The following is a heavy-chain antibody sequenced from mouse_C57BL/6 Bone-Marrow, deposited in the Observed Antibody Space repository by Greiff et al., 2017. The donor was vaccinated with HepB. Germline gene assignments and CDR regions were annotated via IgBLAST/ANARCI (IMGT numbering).Heavy chain of an antibody. CDR3: ASGTGTWFAY. CDR1: GFTFSDYG. CDR2: ISNFAYSI. J-gene: IGHJ3*01. V-gene: IGHV5-15*01. Sequence: EVQRVESGGGLVQPGGSLKLSCAASGFTFSDYGMAWVRQAPRKGPEWVAFISNFAYSIYYADTVTGRFTISRENAKNTLYLEMSSLRSEDTAMYYCASGTGTWFAYWGQGTLVTVSA. D-gene: IGHD4-1*01.